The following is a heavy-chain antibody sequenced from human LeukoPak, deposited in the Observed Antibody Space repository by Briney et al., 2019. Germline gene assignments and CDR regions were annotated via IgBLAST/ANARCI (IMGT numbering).Heavy chain of an antibody. D-gene: IGHD5-12*01. V-gene: IGHV3-23*01. CDR2: FSGSGGST. CDR1: GFTFSNYA. J-gene: IGHJ3*02. CDR3: AKDRRQWLNKDAFDI. Sequence: GGSLRLSCAASGFTFSNYAMSWVRQAPGKGLAWVSSFSGSGGSTYYADSVKGRFTISRDNSKNTLYLQMNSLRAEDTAVYYCAKDRRQWLNKDAFDIWGQGTMVTVSS.